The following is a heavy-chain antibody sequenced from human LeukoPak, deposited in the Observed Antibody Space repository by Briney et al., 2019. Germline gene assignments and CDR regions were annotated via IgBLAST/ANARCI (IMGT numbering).Heavy chain of an antibody. V-gene: IGHV3-53*01. J-gene: IGHJ6*02. CDR3: ARDSPKYGMDV. Sequence: GSLRLSCAASGFTVSSNYMSWVRQAPGKGLEWVSVIYSGGSTYYADSVKGRFTISRDNSKNTLYLQMNSLRAEDTAVYYCARDSPKYGMDVWGQGTTVTVSS. CDR2: IYSGGST. CDR1: GFTVSSNY.